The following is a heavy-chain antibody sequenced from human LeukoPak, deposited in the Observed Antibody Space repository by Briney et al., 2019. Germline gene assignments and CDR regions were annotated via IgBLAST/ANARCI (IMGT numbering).Heavy chain of an antibody. CDR1: GYTFTSYD. CDR2: MNPNSGNT. CDR3: ARHPSVAGTKGGFDH. V-gene: IGHV1-8*03. Sequence: ASVKVSCKASGYTFTSYDINWVRQATGQGLEWMGWMNPNSGNTGYAQKFQGRVTITRNTSISTAYMELSSLRSEDTAVYYCARHPSVAGTKGGFDHWGQGTLVTVSS. J-gene: IGHJ4*02. D-gene: IGHD6-19*01.